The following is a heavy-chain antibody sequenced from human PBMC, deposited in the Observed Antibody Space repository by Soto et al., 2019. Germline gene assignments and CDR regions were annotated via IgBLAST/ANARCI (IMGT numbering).Heavy chain of an antibody. D-gene: IGHD3-10*01. V-gene: IGHV3-53*01. CDR1: GFTVSNNY. J-gene: IGHJ4*02. CDR3: AARGGGGGY. Sequence: EVQLVESGGGLIQPGGSLRLSCAVSGFTVSNNYMSWVRQAPGKGLEGVSVIYSGGYTAYGDSVKGRFTISRDNSKNTTYLQKKSLRAHATAVFYGAARGGGGGYWGQGTLVTVSS. CDR2: IYSGGYT.